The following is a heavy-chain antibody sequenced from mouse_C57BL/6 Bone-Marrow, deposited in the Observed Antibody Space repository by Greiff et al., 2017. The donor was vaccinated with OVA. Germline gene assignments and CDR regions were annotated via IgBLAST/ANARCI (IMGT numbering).Heavy chain of an antibody. V-gene: IGHV2-2*01. CDR1: GFSLTSYG. Sequence: VMLVESGPGLVQPSQSLSITCTVSGFSLTSYGVHWVRQSPGQGLEWLGVIWSGGSTDYYAAFISSLTISKDNSKSQVFFKMNELQADDTAIYYCARNGDYDVVDYWGQGTTLTVSS. D-gene: IGHD2-4*01. J-gene: IGHJ2*01. CDR2: IWSGGST. CDR3: ARNGDYDVVDY.